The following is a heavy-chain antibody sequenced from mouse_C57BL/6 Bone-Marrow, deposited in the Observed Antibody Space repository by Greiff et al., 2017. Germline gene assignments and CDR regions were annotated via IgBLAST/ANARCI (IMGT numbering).Heavy chain of an antibody. J-gene: IGHJ2*01. CDR1: GYSITSGYY. CDR3: ARRRRGGLYFDY. V-gene: IGHV3-6*01. D-gene: IGHD2-12*01. Sequence: DVKLQESGPGLVKPSQSLSLTCSVTGYSITSGYYWNWIRQFPGNKLEWMGYISYDGSNNYNQSLKNRISITRDTSKNQFFLKLNSVTTEDTATYYCARRRRGGLYFDYWGQGTTLTVSS. CDR2: ISYDGSN.